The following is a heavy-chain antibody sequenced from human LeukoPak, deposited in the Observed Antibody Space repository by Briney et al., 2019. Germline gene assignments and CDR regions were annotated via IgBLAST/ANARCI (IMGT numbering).Heavy chain of an antibody. CDR2: ISAYNGNT. D-gene: IGHD2-2*01. CDR3: ARDKGDIVVVPEFVP. Sequence: ASVKVSCKASGYTFTSYGISWVQQAPGQGLEWMGWISAYNGNTNYAQKLQGRVTMTTDTSTSTAYMELRSLRSDDTAVYYCARDKGDIVVVPEFVPWGQGTLVTVSS. V-gene: IGHV1-18*01. CDR1: GYTFTSYG. J-gene: IGHJ5*02.